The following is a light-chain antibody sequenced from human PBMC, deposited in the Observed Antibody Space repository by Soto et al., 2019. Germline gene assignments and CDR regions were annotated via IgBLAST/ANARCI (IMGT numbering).Light chain of an antibody. V-gene: IGLV1-44*01. CDR2: SNN. J-gene: IGLJ3*02. CDR1: SSNIGSNS. Sequence: QSGLTQPPSASGTPGQRVTISCSGSSSNIGSNSVHWYKQVPGTAPKLLIYSNNQRPSGVPDRFSGSKSGTSASLAISGLQPEDEADYYCTSWDDSPRWVFGGGTKLTVL. CDR3: TSWDDSPRWV.